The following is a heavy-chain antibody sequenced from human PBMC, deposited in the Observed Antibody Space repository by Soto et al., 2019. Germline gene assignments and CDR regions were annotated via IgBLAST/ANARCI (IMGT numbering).Heavy chain of an antibody. CDR3: ARRDTIFGVDY. Sequence: SETLSLTCTVSGGSISSYYWSWIRQPPGKGLEWIGYIYYSGSTNYNPSLKSRVTISVDTSKNQFSLKLSSVTAADTAVYYCARRDTIFGVDYWGQGTLVTVSS. CDR2: IYYSGST. CDR1: GGSISSYY. J-gene: IGHJ4*02. D-gene: IGHD3-3*01. V-gene: IGHV4-59*01.